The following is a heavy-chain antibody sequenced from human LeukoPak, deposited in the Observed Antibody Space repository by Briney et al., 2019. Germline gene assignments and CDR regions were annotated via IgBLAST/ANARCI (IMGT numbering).Heavy chain of an antibody. V-gene: IGHV4-39*01. CDR1: GGSIGSSSYY. CDR3: ARHSRDDYGDYVGY. Sequence: SETLSLTCTVSGGSIGSSSYYWGWIRQPPGKGLEWIGSIYYSGSTYYNPSLKSRVTISVDTSKNQFSLKLSSVTAADTAVYYCARHSRDDYGDYVGYWGQGTLVTVSS. D-gene: IGHD4-17*01. J-gene: IGHJ4*02. CDR2: IYYSGST.